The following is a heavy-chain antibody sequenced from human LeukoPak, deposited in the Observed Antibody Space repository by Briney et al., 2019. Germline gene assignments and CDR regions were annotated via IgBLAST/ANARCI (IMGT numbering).Heavy chain of an antibody. Sequence: SETLSLTCTVSGGSISSYYWSWIRQPAGKGLEWIGRIYTSGSTNYNPSLTSRGTMSVDTSKNQFSLKLSSVTAADTAVYYCAREGYCSSTSCYGNWFDPWGQGTLVTVSS. CDR3: AREGYCSSTSCYGNWFDP. CDR2: IYTSGST. D-gene: IGHD2-2*01. V-gene: IGHV4-4*07. CDR1: GGSISSYY. J-gene: IGHJ5*02.